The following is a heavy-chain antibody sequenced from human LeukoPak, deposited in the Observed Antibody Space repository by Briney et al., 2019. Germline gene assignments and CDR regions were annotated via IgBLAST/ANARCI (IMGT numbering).Heavy chain of an antibody. CDR2: IKQDGSEK. CDR1: GFTFSSYW. D-gene: IGHD3-10*01. J-gene: IGHJ4*02. CDR3: ARDNHPYYYGSGTYN. Sequence: HPGGSLRLSCAASGFTFSSYWMSWVRQAPGKGLEWVANIKQDGSEKYYVDSVKGRFTISRDNAKNSLYLQMNSLRAEDTAVYYCARDNHPYYYGSGTYNWGQGTLVTVSS. V-gene: IGHV3-7*01.